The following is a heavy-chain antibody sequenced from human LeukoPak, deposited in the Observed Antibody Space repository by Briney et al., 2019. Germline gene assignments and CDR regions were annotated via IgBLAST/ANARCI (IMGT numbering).Heavy chain of an antibody. D-gene: IGHD3-22*01. CDR3: ARVIEGYYDSSAQYGGYFDY. V-gene: IGHV4-34*01. J-gene: IGHJ4*02. CDR1: GVSFSGHY. Sequence: KPSETLSLTCAVYGVSFSGHYWSWIRHPPGRGLEWIGEINHSGSTDYNPSLTSRVTISVDTSKSRFSLKVGSVTAADTAVYYCARVIEGYYDSSAQYGGYFDYWGQGTLVTVSS. CDR2: INHSGST.